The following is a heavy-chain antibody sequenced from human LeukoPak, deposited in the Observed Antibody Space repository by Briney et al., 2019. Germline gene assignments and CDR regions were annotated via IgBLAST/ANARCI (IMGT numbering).Heavy chain of an antibody. CDR1: GFTFSDYY. CDR2: ISSSSSYT. J-gene: IGHJ4*02. D-gene: IGHD5-18*01. V-gene: IGHV3-11*06. CDR3: ARPPAGYSYGTYYFDY. Sequence: GGSLRLSCAASGFTFSDYYMSWIRQAPGKGLEWVSYISSSSSYTNYADSVKGRFTISRDNSKNTLYLQMDSLRAEDTAVYYCARPPAGYSYGTYYFDYWGQGTLVTVSS.